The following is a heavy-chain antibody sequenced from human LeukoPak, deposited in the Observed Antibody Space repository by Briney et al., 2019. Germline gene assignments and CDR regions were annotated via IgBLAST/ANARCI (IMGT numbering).Heavy chain of an antibody. CDR1: GFTFDDYA. J-gene: IGHJ3*02. Sequence: GGSLRLSCAASGFTFDDYAMHWVRQAPGKGLEWVSGISWNSGSIGYADSVKGRFTISRDNAKNSLYLQMNSLRAEGTALYYCAKARLLWFGSQAFDIWGQGTMVTVSS. D-gene: IGHD3-10*01. V-gene: IGHV3-9*01. CDR2: ISWNSGSI. CDR3: AKARLLWFGSQAFDI.